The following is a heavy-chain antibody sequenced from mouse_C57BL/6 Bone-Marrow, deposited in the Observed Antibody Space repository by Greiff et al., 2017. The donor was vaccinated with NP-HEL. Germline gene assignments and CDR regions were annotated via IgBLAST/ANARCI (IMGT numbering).Heavy chain of an antibody. V-gene: IGHV1-63*01. CDR1: GYTFTNYW. Sequence: VKLMESGAELVRPGTSVKMSCKASGYTFTNYWIGWAKQRPGHGLEWIGDIYPGGGYTNYNEKFKGKATLTADKSSSTAYMQFSSLTSEDSAIYYCARGSSGYVGFAYWGQGTLVTVSA. D-gene: IGHD3-2*02. CDR2: IYPGGGYT. CDR3: ARGSSGYVGFAY. J-gene: IGHJ3*01.